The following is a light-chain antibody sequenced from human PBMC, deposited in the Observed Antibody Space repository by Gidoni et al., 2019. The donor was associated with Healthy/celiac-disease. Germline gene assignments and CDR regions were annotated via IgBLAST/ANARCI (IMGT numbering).Light chain of an antibody. CDR3: QQRSKWPLT. CDR1: QSVSSY. J-gene: IGKJ4*01. V-gene: IGKV3-11*01. Sequence: EFLLPQSPATLSLSPGERATLSCRASQSVSSYLAWYHQKPGQAPRLRIYVASNRATGIPARFSGSGSGTNITLTISSLEPEDLAVYYSQQRSKWPLTFGGGTKVEIK. CDR2: VAS.